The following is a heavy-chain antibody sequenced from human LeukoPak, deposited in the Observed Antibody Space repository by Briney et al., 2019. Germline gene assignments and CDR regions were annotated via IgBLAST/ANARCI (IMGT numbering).Heavy chain of an antibody. D-gene: IGHD6-13*01. Sequence: GGSLRLSCAASGFTFSSFSMSWVRQAPGKGLEWVSAISGSDGSTYYADSVKGRFTISRDNSKNTLYLQMDSLRVEDTAVYYCGKRAPSSWYQPWGRGTLVTVSS. J-gene: IGHJ1*01. CDR3: GKRAPSSWYQP. V-gene: IGHV3-23*01. CDR1: GFTFSSFS. CDR2: ISGSDGST.